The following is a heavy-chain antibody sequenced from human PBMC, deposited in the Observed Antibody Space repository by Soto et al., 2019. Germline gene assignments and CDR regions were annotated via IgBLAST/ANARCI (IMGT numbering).Heavy chain of an antibody. CDR2: VYYTGTT. J-gene: IGHJ5*02. D-gene: IGHD3-22*01. Sequence: QVQLQESGPGLVKPSETLSLTCTVSGGSIDSYYWTWIRQPPGKGLEWIGYVYYTGTTTYSPSPKIRVTISVATSMTQISLKLSSVTAADTAFYYCARLGGYYQSLDTWGQGTLVTVSS. CDR1: GGSIDSYY. CDR3: ARLGGYYQSLDT. V-gene: IGHV4-59*08.